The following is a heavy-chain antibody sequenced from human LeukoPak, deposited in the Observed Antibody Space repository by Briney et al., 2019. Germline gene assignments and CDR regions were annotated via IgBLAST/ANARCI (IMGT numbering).Heavy chain of an antibody. V-gene: IGHV1-2*02. CDR1: GYTFTGYY. Sequence: ASVKVSCKASGYTFTGYYMHWVRQAPGQGLEWMGWIYPNSGGTNFAQKFQGRVTMTRDTSISTAYMELSRLRSDDTAVYYCARAGIVGATPVDYWGRGTLVTVSS. CDR3: ARAGIVGATPVDY. D-gene: IGHD1-26*01. CDR2: IYPNSGGT. J-gene: IGHJ4*02.